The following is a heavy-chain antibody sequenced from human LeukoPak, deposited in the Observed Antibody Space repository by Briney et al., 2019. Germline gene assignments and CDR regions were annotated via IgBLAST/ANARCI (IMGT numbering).Heavy chain of an antibody. D-gene: IGHD6-19*01. CDR2: LSFDGTNE. J-gene: IGHJ4*02. V-gene: IGHV3-30-3*01. CDR3: AREHNSAWYDY. CDR1: GFTFTIYN. Sequence: PGGSLRLSCAASGFTFTIYNIHWVRQAPGKGLEWVAALSFDGTNEFYTDSVKGRFTISRDNSKSTLSLQMNSLRVEDTAVYYCAREHNSAWYDYWGQGTLVSVSS.